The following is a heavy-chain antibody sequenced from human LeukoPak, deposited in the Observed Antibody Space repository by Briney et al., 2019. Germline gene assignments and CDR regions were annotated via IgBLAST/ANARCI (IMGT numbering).Heavy chain of an antibody. CDR1: GGSFSGYY. D-gene: IGHD2-15*01. CDR2: VNHSGST. Sequence: SETLSLTCAVYGGSFSGYYWSWIRQPPGKGLERIGEVNHSGSTNYNPSLKSRVTISVDTSKNQFSLKLSSVTAADTAIYYCARLYCSGGSCYRTFDCWGQGTLVTVSS. CDR3: ARLYCSGGSCYRTFDC. V-gene: IGHV4-34*01. J-gene: IGHJ4*02.